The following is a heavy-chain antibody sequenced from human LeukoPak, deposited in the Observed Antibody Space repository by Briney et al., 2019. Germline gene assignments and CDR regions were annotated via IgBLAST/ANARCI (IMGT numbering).Heavy chain of an antibody. V-gene: IGHV4-34*01. D-gene: IGHD3-22*01. J-gene: IGHJ4*02. CDR2: INHSGST. CDR3: ARGNPYDSSGYYYFNDY. Sequence: PSETLSLTCAVYGGSFSGYYWSWIRQPPGKGLEWIGEINHSGSTSYNPSLKSRVTISVDTSKNQFSLKLSSVTAADTAVYYCARGNPYDSSGYYYFNDYWGQGTLVTVSS. CDR1: GGSFSGYY.